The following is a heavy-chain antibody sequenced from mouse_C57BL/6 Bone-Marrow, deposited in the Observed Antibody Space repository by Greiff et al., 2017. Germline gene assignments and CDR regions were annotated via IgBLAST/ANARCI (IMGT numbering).Heavy chain of an antibody. V-gene: IGHV7-3*01. Sequence: EVKLVESGGGLVQPGGSLSLSCAASGFTFTDYYMSWVRQTPGKALEWLAFICTEADGYSTEYSASVKVRFTISRDNSQRIRYLQMKALRAEDSATYYCARYRYYGSSWCAYWGQGTLVTVSA. CDR3: ARYRYYGSSWCAY. J-gene: IGHJ3*01. CDR1: GFTFTDYY. D-gene: IGHD1-1*01. CDR2: ICTEADGYST.